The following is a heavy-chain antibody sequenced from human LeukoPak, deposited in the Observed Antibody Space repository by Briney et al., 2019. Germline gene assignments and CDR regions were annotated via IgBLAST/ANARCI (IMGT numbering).Heavy chain of an antibody. CDR3: ANTRYYYGSGSAFDY. Sequence: GGSLRLSCAASGFTFSSYAMSWVRQAPGKGLEWVSAISGSGGSTYYADSVKGRFTISRDNSKNTLYLQMNSLRAEDTAVYYCANTRYYYGSGSAFDYWGQGTLVTVSS. J-gene: IGHJ4*02. CDR1: GFTFSSYA. CDR2: ISGSGGST. V-gene: IGHV3-23*01. D-gene: IGHD3-10*01.